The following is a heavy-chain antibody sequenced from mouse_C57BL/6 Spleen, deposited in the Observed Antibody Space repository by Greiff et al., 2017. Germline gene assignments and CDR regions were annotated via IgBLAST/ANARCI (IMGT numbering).Heavy chain of an antibody. CDR1: GFSLTSYG. V-gene: IGHV2-3*01. Sequence: VQVVESGPGLVAPSQSLSITCTVSGFSLTSYGVSWVRQPPGKGLEWLGVIWGDGSTNYHSALISSLSISKDNSKSQVFLKLNSLQTDDTASYCCANDTTVVAPYAMDYWGQGTSVTVSS. J-gene: IGHJ4*01. CDR3: ANDTTVVAPYAMDY. CDR2: IWGDGST. D-gene: IGHD1-1*01.